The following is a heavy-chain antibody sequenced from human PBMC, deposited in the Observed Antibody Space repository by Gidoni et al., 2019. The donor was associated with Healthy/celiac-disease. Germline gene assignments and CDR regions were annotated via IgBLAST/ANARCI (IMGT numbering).Heavy chain of an antibody. Sequence: QVQLQESGPGLVKPSKTLSLTCTVSGGSISSYYWSWIRQPPGKGLEWIGYIYYRGSTNYNPSLKSRVTISVDTSKNQFSLKLSSVTAADTAVYYCASQNPQWLAVDYWGQGTLGHRLL. CDR3: ASQNPQWLAVDY. V-gene: IGHV4-59*01. CDR2: IYYRGST. CDR1: GGSISSYY. J-gene: IGHJ4*02. D-gene: IGHD6-19*01.